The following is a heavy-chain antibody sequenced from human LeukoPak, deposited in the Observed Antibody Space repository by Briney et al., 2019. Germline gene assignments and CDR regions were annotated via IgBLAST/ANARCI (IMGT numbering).Heavy chain of an antibody. CDR2: ISYDGSNE. J-gene: IGHJ3*02. CDR3: AREVYYYDSSGYQPLLGAFDI. D-gene: IGHD3-22*01. V-gene: IGHV3-30*04. Sequence: PGGSLRLSCAASGFTFSSYVMHWVRQAPGKGLEWVAIISYDGSNEYYADSVKGRFTISRDNAKNSLYLQMNSLRAEDTAVYYCAREVYYYDSSGYQPLLGAFDIWGQGTMVTVSS. CDR1: GFTFSSYV.